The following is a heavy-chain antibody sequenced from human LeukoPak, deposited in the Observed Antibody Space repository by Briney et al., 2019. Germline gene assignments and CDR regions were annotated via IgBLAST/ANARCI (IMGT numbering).Heavy chain of an antibody. V-gene: IGHV3-30*03. CDR3: ATRGGPSTFGELLVALDS. CDR2: ISHDGSNK. Sequence: GGSLRLSCEASGFSLSHYGMHWVRQAPGKGLEWVAVISHDGSNKYFADSVKGRFTISRDNAKNTLSLQMNSLRIEDTAVYYCATRGGPSTFGELLVALDSWGQGTLVTVSS. J-gene: IGHJ4*02. D-gene: IGHD3-10*01. CDR1: GFSLSHYG.